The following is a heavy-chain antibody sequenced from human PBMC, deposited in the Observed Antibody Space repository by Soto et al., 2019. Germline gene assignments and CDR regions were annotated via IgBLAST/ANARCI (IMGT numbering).Heavy chain of an antibody. CDR3: ATGSSGYYLDYYYGMDV. Sequence: PGESLKISCKGSGYSFTSYWISWVRQMPGKGLEWMGRIDPSGSYTNYSPSFQGYVTISADKSISTAYLQWSSLKASDTAMYYCATGSSGYYLDYYYGMDVWGQGTTVTVSS. CDR1: GYSFTSYW. V-gene: IGHV5-10-1*01. D-gene: IGHD3-22*01. CDR2: IDPSGSYT. J-gene: IGHJ6*02.